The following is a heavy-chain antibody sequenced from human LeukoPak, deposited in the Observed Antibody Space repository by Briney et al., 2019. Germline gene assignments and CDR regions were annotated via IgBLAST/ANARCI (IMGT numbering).Heavy chain of an antibody. CDR3: ARDYYENRTYASLVGVFDP. Sequence: VASVKVSCKASGYTFTASGISWVRQAPGQGLEWMGWISAYNGNTYYAKKFQSRVTMTTDTSTNTAYMELRRLRSDDTAVYYYARDYYENRTYASLVGVFDPWGQGTLVTVSS. J-gene: IGHJ5*02. D-gene: IGHD3-22*01. V-gene: IGHV1-18*01. CDR1: GYTFTASG. CDR2: ISAYNGNT.